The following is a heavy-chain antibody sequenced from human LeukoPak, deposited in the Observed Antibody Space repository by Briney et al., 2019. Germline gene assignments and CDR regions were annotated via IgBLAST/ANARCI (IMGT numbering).Heavy chain of an antibody. J-gene: IGHJ4*02. CDR2: IKHDGSDH. D-gene: IGHD3-9*01. Sequence: GGSLRLSCVGSGFTFGSYWMSWVRQAPGKGLEWVANIKHDGSDHYYAESVAGRFTISRDNAKNSLYLEMSSLRAEDAAVYFCVRHPGSYNVLTGYSYYFDYWGQGTLVTVSS. CDR1: GFTFGSYW. CDR3: VRHPGSYNVLTGYSYYFDY. V-gene: IGHV3-7*01.